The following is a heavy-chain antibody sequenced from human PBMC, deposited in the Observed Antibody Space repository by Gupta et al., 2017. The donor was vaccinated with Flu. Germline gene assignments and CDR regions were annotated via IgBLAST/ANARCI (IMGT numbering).Heavy chain of an antibody. CDR1: GGTFSSYA. CDR2: IIPIFGTA. J-gene: IGHJ4*02. D-gene: IGHD5-18*01. CDR3: ARAKVTRIQLWLRQDY. Sequence: QVQLVQSGAEVKKPGSSVKVSCKASGGTFSSYAISWVRQAPGQGLEWMGGIIPIFGTANYAQKFQGRVTITADKSTSTAGMELSSLRSEETAVDYCARAKVTRIQLWLRQDYCVQGRLVTISS. V-gene: IGHV1-69*06.